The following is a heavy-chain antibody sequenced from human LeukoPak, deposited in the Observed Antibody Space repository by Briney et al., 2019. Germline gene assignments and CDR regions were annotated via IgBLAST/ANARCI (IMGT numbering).Heavy chain of an antibody. V-gene: IGHV1-24*01. CDR2: FDPEDGET. CDR3: ATESGLRYFDWLFH. J-gene: IGHJ5*02. Sequence: ASVKVSCKVSGYTLTELSMHWVRQAPGKGLEWMGGFDPEDGETIYAQKFQGRVTMTEDTSTDTAYMELSSLRSEDTAVYYCATESGLRYFDWLFHWGQGTLVTVSS. CDR1: GYTLTELS. D-gene: IGHD3-9*01.